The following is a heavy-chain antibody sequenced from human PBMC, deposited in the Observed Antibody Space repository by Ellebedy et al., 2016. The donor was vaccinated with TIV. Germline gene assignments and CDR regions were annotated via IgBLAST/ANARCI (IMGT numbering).Heavy chain of an antibody. CDR2: LSYSGDT. CDR1: GGSIRIYH. V-gene: IGHV4-59*12. D-gene: IGHD1-1*01. CDR3: AKISGSGFLNWFTP. J-gene: IGHJ5*02. Sequence: SETLSLTXTVSGGSIRIYHWTWIRQSPGKGLEWIGHLSYSGDTSYNPSLNGRVTISLDSSKNHFSLNLSSLTAADTAVYYCAKISGSGFLNWFTPWGQGTLVTVSS.